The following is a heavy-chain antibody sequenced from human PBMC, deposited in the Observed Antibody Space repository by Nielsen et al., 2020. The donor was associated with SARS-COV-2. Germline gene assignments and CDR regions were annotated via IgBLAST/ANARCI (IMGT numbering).Heavy chain of an antibody. J-gene: IGHJ4*02. V-gene: IGHV3-13*04. CDR2: IGTAGDT. CDR3: ARIQWLVEYYFDY. D-gene: IGHD6-19*01. CDR1: GFTFSSYD. Sequence: GESLKISCAASGFTFSSYDMHWVRQATGKGLEWVSAIGTAGDTYYPGSVKGRFTISRENAKNSLYLQMNSLRAGDTAVYYCARIQWLVEYYFDYWGQGTLVTVSS.